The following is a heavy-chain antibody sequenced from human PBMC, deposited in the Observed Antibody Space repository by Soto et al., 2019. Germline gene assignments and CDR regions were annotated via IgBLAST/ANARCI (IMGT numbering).Heavy chain of an antibody. CDR1: GYAFTSYW. CDR2: IYPGDSDT. V-gene: IGHV5-51*01. J-gene: IGHJ5*02. D-gene: IGHD2-8*01. Sequence: GESLKISCTGWGYAFTSYWIAWVRQMPWKGLEWMGIIYPGDSDTRYSPSFQGQVTISADKSITTAYLQWSSLKASDTAMYYCARGYCTTSICDPWFDPWGQGTMVTVSS. CDR3: ARGYCTTSICDPWFDP.